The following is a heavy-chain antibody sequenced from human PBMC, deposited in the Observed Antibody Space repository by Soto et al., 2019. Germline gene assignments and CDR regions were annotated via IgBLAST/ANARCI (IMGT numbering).Heavy chain of an antibody. V-gene: IGHV4-31*03. CDR3: ARYQWNPGAFDP. CDR2: IYYSGST. D-gene: IGHD1-20*01. CDR1: GGSISSGGYY. J-gene: IGHJ5*02. Sequence: SETLSLTCTVSGGSISSGGYYWSWIRQHPGKGLEWIGYIYYSGSTYYNPSLKSRVDISVDTAMTQFSLKLRSVTAADTAVYYCARYQWNPGAFDPWGPGTQVTVSS.